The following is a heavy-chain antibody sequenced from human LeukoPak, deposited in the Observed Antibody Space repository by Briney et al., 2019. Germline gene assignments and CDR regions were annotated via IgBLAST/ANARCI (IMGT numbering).Heavy chain of an antibody. Sequence: GESLKISCAASGFTFSSYAMSWVRQAPGKGLEWVSAISGSGGSTYYADSVKGRFTISRDNSKNTLYLQMNSLRAEDTAVYYCAKHLTSHRMPFDYWGQGTLVTVSS. D-gene: IGHD1-14*01. CDR3: AKHLTSHRMPFDY. CDR2: ISGSGGST. CDR1: GFTFSSYA. J-gene: IGHJ4*02. V-gene: IGHV3-23*01.